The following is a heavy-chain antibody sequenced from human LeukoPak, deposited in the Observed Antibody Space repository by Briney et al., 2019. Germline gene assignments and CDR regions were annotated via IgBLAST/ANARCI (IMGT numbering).Heavy chain of an antibody. CDR2: FHTEDGET. V-gene: IGHV1-24*01. J-gene: IGHJ4*02. CDR3: ATISNLYDSSGLFDY. Sequence: ASVKVSCKVSGYTLTELSMHWVRQAPGKGLEWMGGFHTEDGETIYAHKFQGRVTMTEDTSTDTAYMELSSLRSEDTAVYYCATISNLYDSSGLFDYWGQGTLVTVSS. CDR1: GYTLTELS. D-gene: IGHD3-22*01.